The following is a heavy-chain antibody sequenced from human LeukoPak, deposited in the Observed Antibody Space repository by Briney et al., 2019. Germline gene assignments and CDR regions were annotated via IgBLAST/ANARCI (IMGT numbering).Heavy chain of an antibody. Sequence: GGSLRLSCAASGFIFSNFAMSWVRQAPGKGLEWVSSIRGGGANPHYADSVRGRFTISRDNSKNTLYVQMNSLRAEDTAVYYCAKCSYSYGNDAFDIWGQGTMVTVSP. CDR2: IRGGGANP. CDR3: AKCSYSYGNDAFDI. CDR1: GFIFSNFA. J-gene: IGHJ3*02. D-gene: IGHD5-18*01. V-gene: IGHV3-23*01.